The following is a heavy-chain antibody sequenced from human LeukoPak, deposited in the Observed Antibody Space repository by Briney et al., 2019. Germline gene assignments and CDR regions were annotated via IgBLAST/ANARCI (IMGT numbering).Heavy chain of an antibody. V-gene: IGHV4-34*01. D-gene: IGHD2-2*01. CDR3: ARAGAFSPRGYCSSTSCYAFDY. Sequence: SETLSLTCAVYGGSFSGYYWSWIRQPPGKGLEWIGEINHNGSTNYNPSLKSRVIISVDTSKNQFSLKLSSVTAADTAVYYCARAGAFSPRGYCSSTSCYAFDYWGQGTLVTVSS. CDR1: GGSFSGYY. CDR2: INHNGST. J-gene: IGHJ4*02.